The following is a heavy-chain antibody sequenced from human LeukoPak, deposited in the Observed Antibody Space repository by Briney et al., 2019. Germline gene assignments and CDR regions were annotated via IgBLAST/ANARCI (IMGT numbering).Heavy chain of an antibody. CDR3: AREGGSYKHFDY. J-gene: IGHJ4*02. CDR1: EDTFTRHY. V-gene: IGHV1-46*04. D-gene: IGHD3-10*01. Sequence: ASVKVSCKASEDTFTRHYMHWVRPAPGQGLEWIGLINPNDNSIDYTQKLRGRVTVTRDRSTSTVYMELNSLRSDDTAVYYCAREGGSYKHFDYWGQGSLITVSS. CDR2: INPNDNSI.